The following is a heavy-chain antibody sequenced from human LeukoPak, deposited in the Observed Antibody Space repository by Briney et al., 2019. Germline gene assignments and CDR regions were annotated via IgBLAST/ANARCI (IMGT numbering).Heavy chain of an antibody. J-gene: IGHJ4*02. CDR3: ARAGYDYIWGSYHTGRYFDY. V-gene: IGHV3-74*01. CDR1: GFTFSSYW. Sequence: GGSLRLSCAASGFTFSSYWMHWVRQAPGKGLVWVSRINSDGSSTSYADSVKGQFTISRDNAKNTLYLQMNSLRAEDTAVYYCARAGYDYIWGSYHTGRYFDYWGQGTLVTVSS. CDR2: INSDGSST. D-gene: IGHD3-16*02.